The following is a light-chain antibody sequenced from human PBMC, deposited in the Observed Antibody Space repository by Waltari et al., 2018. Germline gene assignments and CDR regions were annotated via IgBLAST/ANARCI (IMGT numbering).Light chain of an antibody. Sequence: QSGRTQPPSVSGAPGQRVTIPCTGSSSNNGAGYDVHWYRQLPGTTPQLLIYGNNNRPSGVPDRFSGSKSGTSASLAITGLQAEDEADYYCQSSDSSLRVVFGGGTRLTVL. J-gene: IGLJ2*01. CDR2: GNN. CDR1: SSNNGAGYD. V-gene: IGLV1-40*01. CDR3: QSSDSSLRVV.